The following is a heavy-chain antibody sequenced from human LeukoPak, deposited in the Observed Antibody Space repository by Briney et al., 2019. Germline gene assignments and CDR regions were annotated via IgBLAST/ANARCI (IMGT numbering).Heavy chain of an antibody. D-gene: IGHD6-13*01. CDR2: ISYDGGNK. J-gene: IGHJ4*02. Sequence: SGGSLRLSCADSGFTFSSYAMHWVRQAPGKGLEWVAIISYDGGNKYYADSVKGRFTISRDNSKDTLYLQMNSLRGEDTAVYYCARVYSSTWLNDYWGQGTLVTVSS. CDR3: ARVYSSTWLNDY. CDR1: GFTFSSYA. V-gene: IGHV3-30-3*01.